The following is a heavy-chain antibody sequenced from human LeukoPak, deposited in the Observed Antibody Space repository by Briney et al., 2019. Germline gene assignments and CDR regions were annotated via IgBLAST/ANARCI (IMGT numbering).Heavy chain of an antibody. V-gene: IGHV1-69*13. Sequence: SVKVSCKASAGTFSSYAISWVRQAPGQGLEWMGGIIPIFGTANYAQKFQGRVTITADESTSTAYMELSSLRSEDTAVYYCASGGDVTSYFDLWGRGTLVTVSP. CDR2: IIPIFGTA. CDR3: ASGGDVTSYFDL. CDR1: AGTFSSYA. J-gene: IGHJ2*01. D-gene: IGHD2-21*02.